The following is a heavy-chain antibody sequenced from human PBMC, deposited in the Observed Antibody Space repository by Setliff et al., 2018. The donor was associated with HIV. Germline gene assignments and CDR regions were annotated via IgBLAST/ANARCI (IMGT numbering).Heavy chain of an antibody. Sequence: ASVKASCKAPGYTFPTYGISWVRQAPGHGLEWMGWISPYNGHTKYAQTFQGRVTMTIDTSTNSAYMELRSLRSDDTAVYFCARLGSGWSDSYYYAMDVWGQGTTVTVSS. V-gene: IGHV1-18*01. D-gene: IGHD6-19*01. CDR3: ARLGSGWSDSYYYAMDV. J-gene: IGHJ6*02. CDR2: ISPYNGHT. CDR1: GYTFPTYG.